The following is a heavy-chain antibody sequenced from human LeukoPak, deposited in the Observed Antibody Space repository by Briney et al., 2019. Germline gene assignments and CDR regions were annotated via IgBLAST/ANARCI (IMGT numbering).Heavy chain of an antibody. V-gene: IGHV1-18*01. D-gene: IGHD2-2*01. Sequence: ASVKVSCKASGYTFTSYGISWVRQAPGQGLEWMGWISAYNGNTNYAQKLQGRVTMTTDTSTSTAYMELRSLRSDDTAVYYCARDEVLRCSSTSCHYYYYYGMDVWGQGTTVTVSS. CDR3: ARDEVLRCSSTSCHYYYYYGMDV. CDR2: ISAYNGNT. J-gene: IGHJ6*02. CDR1: GYTFTSYG.